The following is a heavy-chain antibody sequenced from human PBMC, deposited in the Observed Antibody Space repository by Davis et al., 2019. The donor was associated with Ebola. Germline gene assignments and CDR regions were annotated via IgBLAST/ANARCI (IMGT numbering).Heavy chain of an antibody. V-gene: IGHV3-7*01. CDR1: GFTFSSYW. J-gene: IGHJ2*01. CDR2: IKQDGSEK. Sequence: GGSLRLSCAASGFTFSSYWMSWVRQAPGKGLEWVANIKQDGSEKYYVDSVKGRFTISRDNAKNSLYLQMNSLRAEDTAVYYCARAFFSPAADIISYWYFDLWGRGTLVTVSS. D-gene: IGHD6-13*01. CDR3: ARAFFSPAADIISYWYFDL.